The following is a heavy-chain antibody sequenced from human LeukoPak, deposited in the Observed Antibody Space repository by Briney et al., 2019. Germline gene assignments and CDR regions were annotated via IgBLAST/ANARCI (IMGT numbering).Heavy chain of an antibody. D-gene: IGHD3-10*01. V-gene: IGHV3-30*02. CDR3: AKEGDYYGSGSYRDGFDI. J-gene: IGHJ3*02. CDR2: IRYDGINK. Sequence: GGSLRLSCAASGITFSSYAMHWVRQAPGKGLEWVAFIRYDGINKYYADSVKGRFTISRDSFKNTLYLQMNSLRPEDTAVYYCAKEGDYYGSGSYRDGFDIWGQGTRATVSS. CDR1: GITFSSYA.